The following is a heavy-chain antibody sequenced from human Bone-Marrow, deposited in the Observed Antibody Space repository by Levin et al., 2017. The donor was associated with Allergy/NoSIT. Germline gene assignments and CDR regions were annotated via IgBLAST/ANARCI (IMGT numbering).Heavy chain of an antibody. CDR2: IGTAGDT. D-gene: IGHD6-13*01. CDR3: AGGSGSSWYGNWYFDR. Sequence: PGGSLRLSCAASGFTFSSYDMHWVRQATGKGLEWVSAIGTAGDTYYPGSVKGRFTISRDNAKNSLYLQMNSLRAGDTAVYYCAGGSGSSWYGNWYFDRWGRGTLVTVSA. J-gene: IGHJ2*01. CDR1: GFTFSSYD. V-gene: IGHV3-13*01.